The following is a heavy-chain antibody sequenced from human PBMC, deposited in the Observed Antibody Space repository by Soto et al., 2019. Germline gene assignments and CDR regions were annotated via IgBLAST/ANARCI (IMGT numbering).Heavy chain of an antibody. J-gene: IGHJ5*02. CDR2: INHSGST. CDR3: ARGGVWAAAGINWFDP. D-gene: IGHD6-13*01. Sequence: QVQLQQWGAGLLKPSETLSLTCAVYGGSFSGYYWSWIRQPPGKGLEWIGEINHSGSTNYNPSLKSRVTISVDTSKNQFSLKLSSVTAADTAVYYCARGGVWAAAGINWFDPWGQGTLVTVSS. V-gene: IGHV4-34*01. CDR1: GGSFSGYY.